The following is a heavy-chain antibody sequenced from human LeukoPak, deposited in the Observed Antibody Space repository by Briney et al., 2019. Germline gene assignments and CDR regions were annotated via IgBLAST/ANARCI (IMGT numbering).Heavy chain of an antibody. CDR1: GFTFSSYS. V-gene: IGHV3-21*01. CDR2: ISSSSSYI. D-gene: IGHD2-2*01. J-gene: IGHJ6*03. CDR3: ARGPIVVVPDYYMDV. Sequence: GGSLRLSCAASGFTFSSYSMNWVRQAPGKGLEWVSSISSSSSYIYYADSVKGRFTISRDNAKNSLYLQMNSLRAEDTAVYYCARGPIVVVPDYYMDVWGKGTTVTVSS.